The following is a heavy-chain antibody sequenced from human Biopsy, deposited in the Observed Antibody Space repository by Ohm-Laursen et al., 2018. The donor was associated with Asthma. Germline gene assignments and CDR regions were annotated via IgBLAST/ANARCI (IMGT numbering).Heavy chain of an antibody. D-gene: IGHD6-6*01. CDR1: GGSMSSSSYY. V-gene: IGHV4-39*06. J-gene: IGHJ5*02. CDR3: ARASLAARANWFDP. CDR2: ISYTGSA. Sequence: SETLSLTCTVSGGSMSSSSYYWDWIRQPPGKGLEWMGSISYTGSAYHNPSLKSRVTISVDTSKNQFPLKLTSVTAADTAVYYCARASLAARANWFDPWGQGTLVSVSS.